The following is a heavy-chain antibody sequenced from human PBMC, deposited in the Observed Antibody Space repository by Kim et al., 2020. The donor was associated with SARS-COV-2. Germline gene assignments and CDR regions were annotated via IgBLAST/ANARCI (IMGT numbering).Heavy chain of an antibody. V-gene: IGHV3-23*01. CDR3: AIAPAQRQGGSHFFAY. J-gene: IGHJ4*01. CDR1: GITSSSSV. D-gene: IGHD6-25*01. CDR2: LGRNASNE. Sequence: GGSLRLSCADSGITSSSSVLTWVRQAPGKGLEWVSNLGRNASNEYYADSVKGRFTISRDNSKNTLWLQMNSLRVEDTGIYYCAIAPAQRQGGSHFFAYWG.